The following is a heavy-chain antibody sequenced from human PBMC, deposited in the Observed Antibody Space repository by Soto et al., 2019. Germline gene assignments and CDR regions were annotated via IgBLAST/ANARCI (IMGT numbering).Heavy chain of an antibody. CDR3: ARVEIRFVGMTKDVGMDV. D-gene: IGHD3-16*01. CDR1: GGSISSGDYY. J-gene: IGHJ6*02. CDR2: IYYSGST. Sequence: QVQLQESGPGLVKPSQTLSLTCTVSGGSISSGDYYWSWIRQPPGKGLEWIGYIYYSGSTYYNPSLKSRVTISVDTSKNQFSLKLSSVTAADTAVYYCARVEIRFVGMTKDVGMDVWGHGTTVTVSS. V-gene: IGHV4-30-4*01.